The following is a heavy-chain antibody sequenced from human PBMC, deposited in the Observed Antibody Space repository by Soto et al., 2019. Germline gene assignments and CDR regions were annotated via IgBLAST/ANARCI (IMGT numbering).Heavy chain of an antibody. J-gene: IGHJ4*02. CDR1: GGSFSGYY. CDR2: INHSGST. CDR3: ARSADYYDSSGVFDY. Sequence: SETLSLTCVVYGGSFSGYYWSWIRQPPGKGLEWIGEINHSGSTNYNPSLKSRVTISVDKSKNQFSLKLSSVTAADTAVYYCARSADYYDSSGVFDYWGQGTLVTVSS. D-gene: IGHD3-22*01. V-gene: IGHV4-34*01.